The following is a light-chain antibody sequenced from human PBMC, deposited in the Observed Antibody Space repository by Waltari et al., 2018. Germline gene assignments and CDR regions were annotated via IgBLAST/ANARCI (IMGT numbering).Light chain of an antibody. J-gene: IGLJ3*02. Sequence: QSVLTQPPSASGAPGQRVTISCSGTTSNIGNNNVFWYQQLPGTAPQLLIYRNNQRPSGVPDRFSGSKSGTSASLDISGLRSEDEAEYYCAVWDDSLSVVFGGGTKLTVV. CDR1: TSNIGNNN. CDR3: AVWDDSLSVV. CDR2: RNN. V-gene: IGLV1-47*01.